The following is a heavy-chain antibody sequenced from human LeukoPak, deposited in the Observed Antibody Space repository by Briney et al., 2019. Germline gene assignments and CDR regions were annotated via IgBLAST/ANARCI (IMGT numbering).Heavy chain of an antibody. Sequence: GGSLRLSCAASGFTVSSNYMSWVRQAPGKGLEWVSVIYSGGSTYYADSVKGRFTISRDNSKNTLYLQMNSLRAEDTAVYYCARDFAYDILPLGLLDYYGMDVWGQGTTVTVS. CDR1: GFTVSSNY. D-gene: IGHD3-9*01. V-gene: IGHV3-53*01. CDR2: IYSGGST. J-gene: IGHJ6*02. CDR3: ARDFAYDILPLGLLDYYGMDV.